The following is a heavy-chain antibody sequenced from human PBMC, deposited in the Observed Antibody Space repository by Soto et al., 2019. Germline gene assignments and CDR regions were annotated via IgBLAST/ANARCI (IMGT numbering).Heavy chain of an antibody. V-gene: IGHV3-48*01. CDR3: AKDIGSGPQAFFDY. D-gene: IGHD3-10*01. CDR1: GFTFSSYS. Sequence: PGGSLRLSCAASGFTFSSYSMNWVRQAPGKGLEWVSYISSSSSTIYYADSVKGRFTISRDNAKNSLYLQMNSLRAEDTALYYCAKDIGSGPQAFFDYWGQGTLVTVSS. J-gene: IGHJ4*02. CDR2: ISSSSSTI.